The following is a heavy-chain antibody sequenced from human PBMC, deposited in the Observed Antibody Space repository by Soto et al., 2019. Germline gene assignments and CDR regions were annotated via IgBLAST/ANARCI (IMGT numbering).Heavy chain of an antibody. V-gene: IGHV4-61*01. D-gene: IGHD5-18*01. J-gene: IGHJ4*02. Sequence: PSETLSLTCTVSGGSVSIGSYYWSCIRQPPGKGLEWIGYIYYSGSTNYNPSLKSRVTISVDTSKSQFSLKLSSVTAADTAVYYCARERRGYSSIDYWGQGTLVTVSS. CDR1: GGSVSIGSYY. CDR3: ARERRGYSSIDY. CDR2: IYYSGST.